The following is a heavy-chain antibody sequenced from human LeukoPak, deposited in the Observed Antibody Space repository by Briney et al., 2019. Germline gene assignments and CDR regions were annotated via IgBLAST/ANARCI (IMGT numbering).Heavy chain of an antibody. Sequence: SETLSLTCTVSGGSISNYYWSWIRQPAGKGLEWIGRINTSGSTNYNPSLKSRVTMSADTSKNQFSLQLSSVTATDTAVYYCARGRAVAEYWGQGTLVTVSS. CDR2: INTSGST. J-gene: IGHJ4*02. CDR3: ARGRAVAEY. CDR1: GGSISNYY. V-gene: IGHV4-4*07. D-gene: IGHD6-19*01.